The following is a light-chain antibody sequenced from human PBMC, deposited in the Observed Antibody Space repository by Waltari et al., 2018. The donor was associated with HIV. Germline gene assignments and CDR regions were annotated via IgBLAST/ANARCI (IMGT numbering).Light chain of an antibody. CDR1: NIGSKG. CDR3: QVWDSSTDLRV. Sequence: SYVLTQPPSVSVAPGQTARITCGGNNIGSKGVQWYQQKPSQAPVLVVYDDSDRSSGIPERFSGSSSWNTATLTISRVEAGDEADFYCQVWDSSTDLRVFGGGTKLTVL. J-gene: IGLJ2*01. CDR2: DDS. V-gene: IGLV3-21*02.